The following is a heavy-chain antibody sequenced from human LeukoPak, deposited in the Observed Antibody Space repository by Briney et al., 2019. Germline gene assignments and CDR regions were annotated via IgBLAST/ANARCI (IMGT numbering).Heavy chain of an antibody. V-gene: IGHV3-33*01. CDR3: ARDDYNSARAFDI. CDR1: TFTFSSYG. J-gene: IGHJ3*02. CDR2: IWYDGSNK. Sequence: GGSLRLSCAASTFTFSSYGMHWVRQAPGKGREGVAVIWYDGSNKYYADFVKGRFTISRDNSKNTLYLQMNSLRAEDTAVYYCARDDYNSARAFDIGGQGTMVTVS. D-gene: IGHD5-12*01.